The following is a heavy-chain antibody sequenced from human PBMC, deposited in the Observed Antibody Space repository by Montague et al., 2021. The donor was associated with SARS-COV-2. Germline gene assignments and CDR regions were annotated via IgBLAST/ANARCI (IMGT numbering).Heavy chain of an antibody. V-gene: IGHV4-61*03. D-gene: IGHD1-26*01. CDR3: ARVHSFGPGAGGFEH. CDR2: IHYNEYT. CDR1: GGFSNTDPSNRDF. Sequence: SETLSLTCTVSGGFSNTDPSNRDFWSWIRRTPGKELEWIGWIHYNEYTTYNPSLKTRVTILIDTSKRSFSLRLNFLTATDTAVYYCARVHSFGPGAGGFEHWGQGTLVTVAS. J-gene: IGHJ4*02.